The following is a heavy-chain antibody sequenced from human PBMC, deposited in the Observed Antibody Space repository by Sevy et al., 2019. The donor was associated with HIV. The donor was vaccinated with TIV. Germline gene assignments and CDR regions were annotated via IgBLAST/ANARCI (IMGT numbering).Heavy chain of an antibody. V-gene: IGHV3-11*04. CDR1: GFTFSDYY. J-gene: IGHJ6*02. CDR2: ISRSGSTI. Sequence: GGSLRLSCAASGFTFSDYYMSWIRQAPGKGLEWVSYISRSGSTIYYADSVKGRFTISRDNAKNSLYLQMNSLRAEDTAVYYCARDFPDIVVIPAATYYNYYYGLDVWGQGTTVTVSS. CDR3: ARDFPDIVVIPAATYYNYYYGLDV. D-gene: IGHD2-2*01.